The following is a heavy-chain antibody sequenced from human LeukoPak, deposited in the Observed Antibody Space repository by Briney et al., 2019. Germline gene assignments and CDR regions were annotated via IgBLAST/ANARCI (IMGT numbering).Heavy chain of an antibody. CDR1: GWSVSSGSYY. CDR2: MYYRGSS. V-gene: IGHV4-61*01. J-gene: IGHJ6*02. CDR3: ARQLGRVVPAATYLYYYYSMDV. D-gene: IGHD2-2*01. Sequence: MPSETLSLTCTVSGWSVSSGSYYWSWVRQSPGKGLEWIGCMYYRGSSNYNPSLKSRVTILVDTSKNQFSLKLSSVTAADTAVYYCARQLGRVVPAATYLYYYYSMDVWGQGTTVTVSS.